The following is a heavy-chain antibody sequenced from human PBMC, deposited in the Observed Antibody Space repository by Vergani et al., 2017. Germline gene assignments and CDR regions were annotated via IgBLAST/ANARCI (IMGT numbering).Heavy chain of an antibody. CDR2: IKQDGSEK. J-gene: IGHJ4*02. D-gene: IGHD3-22*01. CDR1: ESTFSIYW. V-gene: IGHV3-7*01. CDR3: ARQLGSSGYRRFDY. Sequence: EVQLVESGGGLVQPGGSLRPSCAASESTFSIYWMSWVRQAPGKGLEWVGKIKQDGSEKYYMDSVKGRFTISRDNAKNSLYLQMNSLRVEDTAVYYCARQLGSSGYRRFDYWSQGTLVTVYS.